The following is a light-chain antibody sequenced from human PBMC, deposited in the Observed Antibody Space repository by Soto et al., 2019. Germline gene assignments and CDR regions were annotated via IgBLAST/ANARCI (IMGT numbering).Light chain of an antibody. J-gene: IGKJ2*01. CDR3: QQLFNWPRFT. V-gene: IGKV3-11*01. CDR1: QSVSSY. Sequence: EIVLTKSPATLSLSPGEIATLSCRASQSVSSYLAWYQQKPGQAPRLLIYDASTRATGIPARFSGGGSGTDFTLTISSLEPEEFAVYYCQQLFNWPRFTFGKGTKLEIK. CDR2: DAS.